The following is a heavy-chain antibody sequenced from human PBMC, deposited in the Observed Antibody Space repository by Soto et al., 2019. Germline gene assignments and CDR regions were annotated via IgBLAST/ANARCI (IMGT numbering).Heavy chain of an antibody. CDR1: GYTFNTHT. CDR2: INADNGNT. V-gene: IGHV1-3*01. Sequence: ASVKVSCKASGYTFNTHTLHWVRQAPGQRLEWMGWINADNGNTKYSQKFQGRVTITRDTSANTAYMELSSLRSEDTAVYYCARDIEQQLVRGAFDFWGQGTMVTVSS. CDR3: ARDIEQQLVRGAFDF. D-gene: IGHD6-13*01. J-gene: IGHJ3*01.